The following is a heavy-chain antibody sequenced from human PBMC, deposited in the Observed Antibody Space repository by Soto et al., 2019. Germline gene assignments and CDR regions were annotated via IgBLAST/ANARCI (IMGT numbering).Heavy chain of an antibody. V-gene: IGHV4-4*02. CDR2: IYHSGST. Sequence: QVQLQESGPGLVKPSGTLSLTCAVSGGSISSSNWWSWVRQPPGKGLEWIGEIYHSGSTNYNPSLKSRVTISVDKSKNQFSLKLSSVTAADTAVYSCARDPPGSPLRALLGKGLYRWYFDLWGRGTLVTVSS. CDR3: ARDPPGSPLRALLGKGLYRWYFDL. D-gene: IGHD2-2*02. J-gene: IGHJ2*01. CDR1: GGSISSSNW.